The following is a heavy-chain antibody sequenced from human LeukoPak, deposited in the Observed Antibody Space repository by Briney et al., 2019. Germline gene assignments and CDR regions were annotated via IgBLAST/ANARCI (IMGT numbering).Heavy chain of an antibody. CDR2: ISGSGGST. Sequence: QTGGSLRLSCAASGFTFSSYAMSWVRQAPGKGLEWVSAISGSGGSTYYADSVKGRFTISRDNSKNTLYLQMNSPRAEDTAVYYCAKVCGSYSLLYYFDYWGQGTLVTVSS. CDR1: GFTFSSYA. J-gene: IGHJ4*02. D-gene: IGHD1-26*01. CDR3: AKVCGSYSLLYYFDY. V-gene: IGHV3-23*01.